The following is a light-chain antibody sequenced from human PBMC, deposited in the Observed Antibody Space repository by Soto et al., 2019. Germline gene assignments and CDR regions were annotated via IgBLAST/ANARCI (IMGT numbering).Light chain of an antibody. CDR1: QGISSW. CDR2: EAS. CDR3: QQYNGYRTWT. V-gene: IGKV1-5*01. Sequence: DIHITHSPSSVSSSVLYIFTVTCLSSQGISSWLAWYQQKPGKAPKLLIYEASSLESGVPSRFSGSGSGTEFTLTIGGLQPDDFATYYCQQYNGYRTWTFGQGTKVDIK. J-gene: IGKJ1*01.